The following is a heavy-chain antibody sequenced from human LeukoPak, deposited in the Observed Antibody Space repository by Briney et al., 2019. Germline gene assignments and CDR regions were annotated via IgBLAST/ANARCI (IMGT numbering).Heavy chain of an antibody. J-gene: IGHJ4*02. V-gene: IGHV4-59*08. D-gene: IGHD3-16*01. CDR1: GGSVDNYY. CDR2: VSHSGST. CDR3: ARVGDYALKD. Sequence: SETLSLTCTVSGGSVDNYYWSWIRQPPGKGLEWIGYVSHSGSTNYNPSLESRVTISIDRSKNQFFLRLNSVTAADTAEYYCARVGDYALKDWGQGTLVTVSS.